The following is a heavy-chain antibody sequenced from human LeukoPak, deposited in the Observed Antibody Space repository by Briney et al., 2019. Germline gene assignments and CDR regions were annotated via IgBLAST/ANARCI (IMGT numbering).Heavy chain of an antibody. V-gene: IGHV1-2*02. CDR3: ARAGGSSWSYYYYYMDV. J-gene: IGHJ6*03. D-gene: IGHD6-13*01. CDR2: INPNSGGT. Sequence: ASVKVSCKASGYTFTGYYMHWVRQAPRQGLEWMGWINPNSGGTNYAQKFQGRVTMTRDTSISTAYMELSRLRSDDTAVYYCARAGGSSWSYYYYYMDVWGKGTTVTVSS. CDR1: GYTFTGYY.